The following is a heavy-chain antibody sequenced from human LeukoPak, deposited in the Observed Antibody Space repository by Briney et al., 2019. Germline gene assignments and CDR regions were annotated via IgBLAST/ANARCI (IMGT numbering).Heavy chain of an antibody. D-gene: IGHD1-7*01. CDR3: ARSGLELRSFPVYYYYYMDV. CDR1: GYTFTSYY. V-gene: IGHV1-46*01. J-gene: IGHJ6*03. CDR2: INPSGGST. Sequence: ASVKVSCKASGYTFTSYYMHWVRQAPGQGLEWMGIINPSGGSTSYAQKFQGRVTMTRDTSTSTVYMELSSLRSEDTAVYYCARSGLELRSFPVYYYYYMDVWGKGTTVTVSS.